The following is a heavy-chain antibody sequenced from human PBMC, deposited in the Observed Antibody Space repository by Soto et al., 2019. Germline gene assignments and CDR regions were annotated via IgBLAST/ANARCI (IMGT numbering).Heavy chain of an antibody. V-gene: IGHV4-34*01. J-gene: IGHJ4*02. D-gene: IGHD1-1*01. CDR2: INHSGST. Sequence: SETLSLTCVVSGGSISSGGYYWSWIRQPPGKGLEWIGEINHSGSTNYNPSLKSRVTISVDTSKNQFSLKLSSVTAADTAVYYCARGRPIGGTFDYWGQGTLVTVSS. CDR1: GGSISSGGYY. CDR3: ARGRPIGGTFDY.